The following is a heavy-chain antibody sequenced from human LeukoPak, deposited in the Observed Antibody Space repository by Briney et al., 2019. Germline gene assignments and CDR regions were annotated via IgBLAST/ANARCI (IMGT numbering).Heavy chain of an antibody. D-gene: IGHD2/OR15-2a*01. Sequence: GGSLRPSCAASGFIFNNYGLIWVRQAPGKGLEWVSAISNDGGGTNYADFVKGRFTISRDNSKRTLFLQMNSLRAEDTALYYCAEGSSAYFADLWGQGTLVTVSS. CDR3: AEGSSAYFADL. J-gene: IGHJ5*02. CDR2: ISNDGGGT. V-gene: IGHV3-23*01. CDR1: GFIFNNYG.